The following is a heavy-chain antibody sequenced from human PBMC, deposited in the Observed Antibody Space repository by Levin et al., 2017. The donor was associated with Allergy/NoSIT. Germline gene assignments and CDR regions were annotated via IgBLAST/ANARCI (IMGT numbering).Heavy chain of an antibody. J-gene: IGHJ4*02. CDR3: AKGYYVSSGYVRVFDY. V-gene: IGHV3-30*18. Sequence: GESLKISCAASGFTFSSYGMHWVRQAPGKGLEWVAVISYDGSNKYYADSVKGRFTISRDNSKNTLYLQMNSLRAEDTAVYYCAKGYYVSSGYVRVFDYWGQGTLVTVSS. CDR2: ISYDGSNK. CDR1: GFTFSSYG. D-gene: IGHD3-22*01.